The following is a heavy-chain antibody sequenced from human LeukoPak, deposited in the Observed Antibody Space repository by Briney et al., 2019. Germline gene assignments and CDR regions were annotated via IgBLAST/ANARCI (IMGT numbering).Heavy chain of an antibody. CDR1: GFTFSSYG. CDR3: AKDHDLGSGSYGHQTHFDY. V-gene: IGHV3-30*18. D-gene: IGHD3-10*01. CDR2: ISYDGSNK. J-gene: IGHJ4*02. Sequence: SGGSLRLSCAASGFTFSSYGMHWVRQAPGKGLEWVAVISYDGSNKYYADSVKGRFTISRDNSKNTLYLQMNSLRAEDTAVYYCAKDHDLGSGSYGHQTHFDYWGQGTLVTVSS.